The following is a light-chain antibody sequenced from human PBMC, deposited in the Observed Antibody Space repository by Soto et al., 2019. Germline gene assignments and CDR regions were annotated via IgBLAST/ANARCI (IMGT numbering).Light chain of an antibody. J-gene: IGLJ1*01. CDR3: CSDAGSSTSYV. CDR2: EGT. CDR1: SSDVGSYNL. V-gene: IGLV2-23*01. Sequence: QSALPQPASVSGSPGQSITISCTGTSSDVGSYNLVSWYQQHPGKAPKLMLYEGTKRPSGVSNRFSGSKSGNTASLTISGLQAEDEADYYCCSDAGSSTSYVFGTGTKLTVL.